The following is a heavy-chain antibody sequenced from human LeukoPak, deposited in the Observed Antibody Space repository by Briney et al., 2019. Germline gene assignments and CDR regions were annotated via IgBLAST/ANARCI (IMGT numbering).Heavy chain of an antibody. Sequence: ASVKVSCKASGYTFTSYGISWVRQAPGQGLEWMGWISAYNGNTNYAQKFQGRVTMTRDTSISTAYMELSRLRSDDTAVYYCATDRLLGYWGQGTLVTVSS. CDR1: GYTFTSYG. J-gene: IGHJ4*02. CDR3: ATDRLLGY. D-gene: IGHD3-22*01. CDR2: ISAYNGNT. V-gene: IGHV1-18*01.